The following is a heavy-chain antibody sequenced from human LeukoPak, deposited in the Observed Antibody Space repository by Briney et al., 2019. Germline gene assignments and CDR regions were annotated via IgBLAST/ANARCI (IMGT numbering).Heavy chain of an antibody. J-gene: IGHJ4*02. CDR2: ISSRNNVT. V-gene: IGHV3-48*01. Sequence: GGSLRLSCAASGFSFSTYRMNWVRQAPGEGLEWISYISSRNNVTFYADSVKGRFSISRDNAKNSLYLQMNSLRAEDTAVYYCARDGIRELLTGDYWGQGTLVTVSS. D-gene: IGHD1-26*01. CDR1: GFSFSTYR. CDR3: ARDGIRELLTGDY.